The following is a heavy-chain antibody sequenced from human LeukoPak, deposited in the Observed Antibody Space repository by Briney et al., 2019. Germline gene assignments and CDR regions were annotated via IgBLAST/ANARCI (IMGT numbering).Heavy chain of an antibody. J-gene: IGHJ5*02. CDR3: PRPLHDYSKYWFDP. D-gene: IGHD4-11*01. CDR2: IYPVGSAT. Sequence: GESLKISCKRSGYTFTNNWIGWAPQLPGKDPEWTGIIYPVGSATRNSPSFQGQVPTSATKSISTAYRQWNILKTPDTPTSYRPRPLHDYSKYWFDPGGQGTLVTVSS. V-gene: IGHV5-51*01. CDR1: GYTFTNNW.